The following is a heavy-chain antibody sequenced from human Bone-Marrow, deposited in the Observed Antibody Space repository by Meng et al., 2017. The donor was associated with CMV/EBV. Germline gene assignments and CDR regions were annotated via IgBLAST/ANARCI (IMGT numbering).Heavy chain of an antibody. CDR1: GFTFSSYW. Sequence: GGSLRLSCAASGFTFSSYWMSWVRQAPGKGLEWVSAISGSGGGTYYADSVKGRFTISRDNSKNTLYLQMNSLRAEDTAVYYCAKDSTRNRYYVDYWGQGTLVTVSS. CDR3: AKDSTRNRYYVDY. CDR2: ISGSGGGT. J-gene: IGHJ4*02. D-gene: IGHD5/OR15-5a*01. V-gene: IGHV3-23*01.